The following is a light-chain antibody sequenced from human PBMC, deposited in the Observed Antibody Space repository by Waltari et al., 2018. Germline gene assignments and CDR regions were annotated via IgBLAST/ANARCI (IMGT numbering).Light chain of an antibody. CDR2: GAS. CDR3: QQYNNWPLT. V-gene: IGKV3-15*01. CDR1: QSVSSN. Sequence: RVMAQSRAGGSGCAGGVGARSCRASQSVSSNLAWYQQKPGQAPRLLIYGASTRATGIPARFSGSGSGTEFTLTISSLPSEDFAVYYCQQYNNWPLTFGPGTKVDIK. J-gene: IGKJ3*01.